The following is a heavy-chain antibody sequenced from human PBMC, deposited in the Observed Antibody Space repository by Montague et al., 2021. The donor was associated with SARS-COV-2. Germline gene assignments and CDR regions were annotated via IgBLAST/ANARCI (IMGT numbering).Heavy chain of an antibody. Sequence: SETLSLTCSVAGYSISSGYYWGCIRQPPGKGLEWIGNIYHSGGTXYSPSLKSRVTVSVDTSKNQFSLRLSSVTAADTAVYYGASWYYGSGSYPHWGQGTLVTVSS. CDR3: ASWYYGSGSYPH. V-gene: IGHV4-38-2*01. D-gene: IGHD3-10*01. CDR2: IYHSGGT. CDR1: GYSISSGYY. J-gene: IGHJ4*02.